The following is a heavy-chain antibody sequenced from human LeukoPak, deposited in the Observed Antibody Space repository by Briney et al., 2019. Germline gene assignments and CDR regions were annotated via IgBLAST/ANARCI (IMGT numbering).Heavy chain of an antibody. V-gene: IGHV3-30-3*01. D-gene: IGHD3-9*01. CDR2: ISYDGSNK. Sequence: GGSLRLSCAASGFTFSSYAMHWVRQAPGKGLEWVAVISYDGSNKYYADSVKGRFTISRDNSKNTLYLQMNSLRAEDTAVYYCARGGGYFDWLSWFDPWGQGTLVTVSS. CDR3: ARGGGYFDWLSWFDP. CDR1: GFTFSSYA. J-gene: IGHJ5*02.